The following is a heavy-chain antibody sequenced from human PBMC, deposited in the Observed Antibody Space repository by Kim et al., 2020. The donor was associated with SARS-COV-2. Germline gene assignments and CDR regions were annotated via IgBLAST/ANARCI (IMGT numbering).Heavy chain of an antibody. V-gene: IGHV1-18*01. CDR3: ARDAPRLGSWYDPPFDY. D-gene: IGHD6-13*01. Sequence: LQGRVTMTTDTSTSTAYMELRSLRSDDTAVYYCARDAPRLGSWYDPPFDYWGQGTLVTVSS. J-gene: IGHJ4*02.